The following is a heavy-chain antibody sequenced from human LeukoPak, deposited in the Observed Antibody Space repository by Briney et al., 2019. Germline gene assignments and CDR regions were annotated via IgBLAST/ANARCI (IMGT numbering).Heavy chain of an antibody. CDR2: ISGSGGST. V-gene: IGHV3-23*01. CDR3: AKGLSVRVFDY. CDR1: GFSFDDYG. Sequence: GGSLRLSCAASGFSFDDYGMAWVRQAPGKGLEWVSAISGSGGSTYYADSVKGRFTISRDNSKNTLYLQMNSLRAEDTAVYYCAKGLSVRVFDYWGQGTLVTVSS. D-gene: IGHD1-1*01. J-gene: IGHJ4*02.